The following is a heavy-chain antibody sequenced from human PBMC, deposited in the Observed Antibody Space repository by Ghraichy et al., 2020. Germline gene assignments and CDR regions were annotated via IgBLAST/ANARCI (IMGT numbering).Heavy chain of an antibody. V-gene: IGHV3-7*01. CDR1: GFAFSSYW. Sequence: GESLNISCADSGFAFSSYWMSWVRQPPGKGLEWVANINQDGSHKYFLDSMKGRITISRDNARNSLFLQVNSLRPEDSAVYYCTRDIQGPRDYGLDVWGQGTTVTVSS. CDR3: TRDIQGPRDYGLDV. D-gene: IGHD5-18*01. J-gene: IGHJ6*01. CDR2: INQDGSHK.